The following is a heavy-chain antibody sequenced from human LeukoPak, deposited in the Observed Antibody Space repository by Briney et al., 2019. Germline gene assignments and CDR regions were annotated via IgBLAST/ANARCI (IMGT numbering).Heavy chain of an antibody. V-gene: IGHV1-46*01. Sequence: GASVKVSCKASGYTFTSYYMHWVRQAPGQGLEWMGIINPSGGSTSYAQKFQGRVTMTRDTSTSTVYMELSSLRSEDTAVYFCAKVGLTVTTILDYFDYWGQGTLVTVSS. CDR3: AKVGLTVTTILDYFDY. J-gene: IGHJ4*02. D-gene: IGHD4-11*01. CDR2: INPSGGST. CDR1: GYTFTSYY.